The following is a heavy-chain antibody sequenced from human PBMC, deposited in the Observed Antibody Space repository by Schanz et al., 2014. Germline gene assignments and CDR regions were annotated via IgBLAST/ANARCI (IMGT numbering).Heavy chain of an antibody. V-gene: IGHV3-21*01. CDR1: GFTFGSYA. D-gene: IGHD2-15*01. CDR3: ARVLRGVLPATLGDAFDI. Sequence: EVRLLESGGGLVQPGGSLRLSCVGSGFTFGSYAMNWVRQAPGKGLEWVSSISSSSTYIYYTDSLKGRFTISRDNAKNSLYLQMNSLRAEDTAMYYCARVLRGVLPATLGDAFDIWGQGTMVTISS. J-gene: IGHJ3*02. CDR2: ISSSSTYI.